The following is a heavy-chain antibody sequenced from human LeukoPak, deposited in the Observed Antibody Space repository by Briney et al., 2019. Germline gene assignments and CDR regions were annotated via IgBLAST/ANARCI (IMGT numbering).Heavy chain of an antibody. CDR3: ANNYGLDY. CDR1: GGSFSGYY. D-gene: IGHD3-10*01. J-gene: IGHJ4*02. V-gene: IGHV3-23*01. Sequence: ETLSLTCAVYGGSFSGYYWSWIRQPPGKGLEWVSAISGSGGSTYYADSVKGRFTISRDNSKNTLYLQMNSLRAEDTAVYYCANNYGLDYWGQGTLVTVSS. CDR2: ISGSGGST.